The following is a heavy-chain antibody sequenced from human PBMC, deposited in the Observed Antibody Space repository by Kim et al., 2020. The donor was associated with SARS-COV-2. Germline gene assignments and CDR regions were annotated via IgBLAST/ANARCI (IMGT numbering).Heavy chain of an antibody. D-gene: IGHD2-2*01. V-gene: IGHV3-23*01. Sequence: GGSLRLSCAASGFTFSSYAMNWVRQAPGKGLEWVSAVSGSGGSTYYADSVKGRFTISRDNTKNTLYLQMNSLRAEDTAVYYCAKAYCSSTSCYSYYYYGMDVWGQGTPVTVSS. CDR1: GFTFSSYA. CDR2: VSGSGGST. CDR3: AKAYCSSTSCYSYYYYGMDV. J-gene: IGHJ6*02.